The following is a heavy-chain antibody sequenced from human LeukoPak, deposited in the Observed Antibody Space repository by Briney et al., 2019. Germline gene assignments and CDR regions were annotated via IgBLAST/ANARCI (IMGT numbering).Heavy chain of an antibody. CDR3: ARGDFWSGYKFDY. CDR1: GFTFSSYS. CDR2: ISSSSSTI. V-gene: IGHV3-48*01. J-gene: IGHJ4*02. D-gene: IGHD3-3*01. Sequence: GGSLRLSCAASGFTFSSYSMNWVRQAPGKGLEWVSSISSSSSTIYYADSVRGRFTISRDNAKKSLYLQMNSLRAEDTAVYYCARGDFWSGYKFDYWGQGALVTVSS.